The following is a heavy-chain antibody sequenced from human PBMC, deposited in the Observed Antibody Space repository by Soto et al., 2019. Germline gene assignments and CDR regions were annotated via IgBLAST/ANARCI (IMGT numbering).Heavy chain of an antibody. D-gene: IGHD2-2*01. Sequence: GGSLRLSCAASGFTFSSYAMSWVRQAPGKGLESVSAISGSGGSTYYADSVKGRFTISRDISKNTLYLQMNSLRAEDTGVYYCAKNIVVVPAAYDYWGQGTLVTV. J-gene: IGHJ4*02. CDR1: GFTFSSYA. V-gene: IGHV3-23*01. CDR3: AKNIVVVPAAYDY. CDR2: ISGSGGST.